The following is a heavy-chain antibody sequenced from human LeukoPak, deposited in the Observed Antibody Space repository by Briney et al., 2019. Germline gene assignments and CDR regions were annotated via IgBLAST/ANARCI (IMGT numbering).Heavy chain of an antibody. D-gene: IGHD6-13*01. V-gene: IGHV1-8*01. CDR1: GYTFTSYD. Sequence: ASVKVSCKASGYTFTSYDINWVRQATGQGLEWMGWMNPNSGNTGYAQKFQGRVTMTRNTSISTAYMELSSLRSEDTAVYYCAKIKQQLGGVDYWGQGTLVTVSS. CDR2: MNPNSGNT. CDR3: AKIKQQLGGVDY. J-gene: IGHJ4*02.